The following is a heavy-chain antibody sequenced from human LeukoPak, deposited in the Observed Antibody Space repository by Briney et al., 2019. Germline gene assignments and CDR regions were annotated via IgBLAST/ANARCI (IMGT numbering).Heavy chain of an antibody. Sequence: PSETLSLTCTVSGGSISSYYWSWIRQPPGKGLEWIGYIHYSGSTNYNPSLKSRVTISVDTSKNQFSLKLSSVTAADTAVYYCASQYYYDSSGYRQEYFQHWGQGTLVTVSS. CDR1: GGSISSYY. V-gene: IGHV4-59*01. D-gene: IGHD3-22*01. CDR2: IHYSGST. J-gene: IGHJ1*01. CDR3: ASQYYYDSSGYRQEYFQH.